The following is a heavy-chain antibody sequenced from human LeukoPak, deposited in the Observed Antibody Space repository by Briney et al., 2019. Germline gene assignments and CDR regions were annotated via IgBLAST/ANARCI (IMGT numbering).Heavy chain of an antibody. CDR1: GFTLSGYF. D-gene: IGHD2-2*01. CDR2: SSSRGRTI. V-gene: IGHV3-11*01. Sequence: GGSLRLSCAASGFTLSGYFMTWIRQAPGKGLQLISYSSSRGRTIYYAESVRGRFTISRDNDKNSLYLQMNSLRAEDSAVYFCARALTLGYCGSNGCYVYLDYLGQGTLVTVSS. J-gene: IGHJ4*02. CDR3: ARALTLGYCGSNGCYVYLDY.